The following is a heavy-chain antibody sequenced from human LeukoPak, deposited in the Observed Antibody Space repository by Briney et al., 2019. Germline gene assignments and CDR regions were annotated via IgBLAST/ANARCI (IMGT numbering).Heavy chain of an antibody. D-gene: IGHD3-9*01. CDR2: ISAYNGNT. V-gene: IGHV1-18*04. CDR1: GYTFTDYY. CDR3: ARYALRYFDWLAGVGWFDP. Sequence: GASVEVSCKASGYTFTDYYVHWVRQAPGQGLEWMGWISAYNGNTNYAQKLQGRVTMTTDTSTSTAYMELRSLRSDDTAVYYCARYALRYFDWLAGVGWFDPWGQGTLVTVSS. J-gene: IGHJ5*02.